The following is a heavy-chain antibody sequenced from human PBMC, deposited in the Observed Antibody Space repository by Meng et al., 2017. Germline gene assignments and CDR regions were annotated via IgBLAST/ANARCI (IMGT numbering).Heavy chain of an antibody. D-gene: IGHD3-10*01. CDR3: ASQALVRDKNKPIDY. Sequence: QVQLQQWGAGLLKPSEPLSLTCAVYGGSFSGYYWSWIRQPPGKGLEWIGEINHSGSTNYNPSLKSRVTISVDTSKNQFSLKLSSVTAADTAVYYCASQALVRDKNKPIDYWGQGTLVTVSS. V-gene: IGHV4-34*01. CDR1: GGSFSGYY. CDR2: INHSGST. J-gene: IGHJ4*02.